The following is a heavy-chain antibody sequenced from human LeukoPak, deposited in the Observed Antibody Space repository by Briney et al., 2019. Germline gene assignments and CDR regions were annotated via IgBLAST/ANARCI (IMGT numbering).Heavy chain of an antibody. CDR3: AKQGPTVVTHFDT. CDR1: GYSISSGYY. V-gene: IGHV4-38-2*01. CDR2: MYHSGST. D-gene: IGHD4-23*01. Sequence: SETPSLTCAVSGYSISSGYYWGWTRQPPGKGLNWIAVMYHSGSTYYNPSLKSQVTISVDTSKNQFSLRLSSVTAADTAVYYCAKQGPTVVTHFDTWGQGTLVTVSS. J-gene: IGHJ4*02.